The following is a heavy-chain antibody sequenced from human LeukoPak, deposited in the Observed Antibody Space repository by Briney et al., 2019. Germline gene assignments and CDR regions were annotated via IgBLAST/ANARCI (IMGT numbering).Heavy chain of an antibody. CDR3: AKPPTTVTTRGFDY. J-gene: IGHJ4*02. D-gene: IGHD4-17*01. V-gene: IGHV3-23*01. Sequence: GGSLRLSCAASGFIFSSYAMSWVRQAPGKGLQWVSAICDNGGCTYYADSVKGRFTISRDNSKNTLYPQMSGLRAEDTAIYYCAKPPTTVTTRGFDYWGQGTLVTVSP. CDR2: ICDNGGCT. CDR1: GFIFSSYA.